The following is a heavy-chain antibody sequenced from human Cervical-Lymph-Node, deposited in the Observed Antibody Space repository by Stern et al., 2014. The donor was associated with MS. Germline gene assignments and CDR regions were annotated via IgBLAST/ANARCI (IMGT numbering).Heavy chain of an antibody. Sequence: QLQLVESGPGLVQPSETLSLTCTVSGGSISNYYWCWIRHPPGKGLEWIGYICDSGTTNYSPSLKSRVTISVDTSKNQFSLRLSSVSVADTAVYYCARHGDTSFVYWGQGTLVTISS. V-gene: IGHV4-59*08. D-gene: IGHD2-21*02. CDR1: GGSISNYY. CDR3: ARHGDTSFVY. J-gene: IGHJ4*02. CDR2: ICDSGTT.